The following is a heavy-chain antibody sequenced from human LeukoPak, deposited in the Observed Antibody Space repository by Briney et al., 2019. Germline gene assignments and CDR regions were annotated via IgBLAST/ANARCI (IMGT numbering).Heavy chain of an antibody. D-gene: IGHD2/OR15-2a*01. CDR3: ARSSDYFTYFGL. J-gene: IGHJ2*01. Sequence: GGSLRLSCAASGFTVSDYYMTWIRQAPGKGLEWVSYMSSTGNTIYYADSVRGRFTVSRDNAKNSLLLQMDSLRAEDTAVYYCARSSDYFTYFGLWGRGSLVTVSS. CDR1: GFTVSDYY. CDR2: MSSTGNTI. V-gene: IGHV3-11*04.